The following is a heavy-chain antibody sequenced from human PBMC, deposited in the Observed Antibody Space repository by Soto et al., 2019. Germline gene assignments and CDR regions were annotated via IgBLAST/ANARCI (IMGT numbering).Heavy chain of an antibody. CDR1: GFTFDVYA. CDR3: AKDRETAWFPDF. V-gene: IGHV3-23*01. D-gene: IGHD3-10*01. CDR2: ISGGDT. J-gene: IGHJ4*02. Sequence: GGSLIRSTAASGFTFDVYAWILVRQAPGKGLEWVSTISGGDTYYADFVKGRFTISRDISKNTLYLQMDGLRAEDTAIYYCAKDRETAWFPDFWGQGDLVTFS.